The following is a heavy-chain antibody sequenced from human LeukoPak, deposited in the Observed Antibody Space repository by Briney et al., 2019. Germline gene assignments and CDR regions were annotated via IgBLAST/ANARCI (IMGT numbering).Heavy chain of an antibody. CDR1: GGSISSYY. CDR2: ISYSGST. V-gene: IGHV4-59*01. CDR3: AREGTAGTNLNWFDP. J-gene: IGHJ5*02. Sequence: PSETLSLTCTVSGGSISSYYWSWIRQPPGKGLEWIGYISYSGSTNFNPSLKSRVTISVDTSKNQFSLKLSSVTAADTAVYYCAREGTAGTNLNWFDPWGQGTLVTISS. D-gene: IGHD1-1*01.